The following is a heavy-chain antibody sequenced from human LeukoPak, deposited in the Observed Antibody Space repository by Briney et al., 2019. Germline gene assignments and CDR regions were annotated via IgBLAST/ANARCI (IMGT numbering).Heavy chain of an antibody. D-gene: IGHD3-10*01. J-gene: IGHJ4*02. CDR3: ARRRYGSGTFYFDS. V-gene: IGHV4-59*01. CDR2: IYYSGST. CDR1: GDSITSYY. Sequence: SETLSLTCTVSGDSITSYYWSWIRQPPGKGLEWIAYIYYSGSTNYNPSLRSRVTISVDTSKNQSSLKLRSVTAADTAVYYCARRRYGSGTFYFDSWGQGTLVTVSS.